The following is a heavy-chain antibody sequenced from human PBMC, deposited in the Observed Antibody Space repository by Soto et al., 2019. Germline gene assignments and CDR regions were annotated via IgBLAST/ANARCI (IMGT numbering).Heavy chain of an antibody. J-gene: IGHJ5*02. CDR2: IDPKSGDT. Sequence: ASVKVSCKASEYSFTGHYLHWVRQAPGQGLEWMGWIDPKSGDTKYALKFQDRVTMTRDTSISTAYMDLSSLRYDDTAVYYCARDYDKSGYDYFDPWGQGTLVTVSS. V-gene: IGHV1-2*02. CDR1: EYSFTGHY. D-gene: IGHD3-22*01. CDR3: ARDYDKSGYDYFDP.